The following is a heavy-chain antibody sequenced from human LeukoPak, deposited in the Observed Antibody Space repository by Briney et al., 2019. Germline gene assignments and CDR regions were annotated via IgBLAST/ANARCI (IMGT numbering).Heavy chain of an antibody. Sequence: GGSLRLSCAASGLTFSDYEMSWVRQAPGRGLEWVSYISSSGSTIYYADSVKGRFTISRDNAKNSLYLQMNSLRAEDTAVYYCATLGRRDYPSDYWGQGTLVTVSS. CDR3: ATLGRRDYPSDY. CDR2: ISSSGSTI. D-gene: IGHD4-17*01. J-gene: IGHJ4*02. CDR1: GLTFSDYE. V-gene: IGHV3-48*03.